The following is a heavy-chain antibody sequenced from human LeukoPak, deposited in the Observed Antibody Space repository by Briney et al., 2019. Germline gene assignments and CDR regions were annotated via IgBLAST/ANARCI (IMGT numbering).Heavy chain of an antibody. CDR1: GGSISSYY. J-gene: IGHJ4*02. V-gene: IGHV4-59*01. Sequence: PSETLSLTCTVSGGSISSYYWSWIRQPPGKGLEWIGYIYYSGSTYYNPSLKSRVTISVDTSKNQFSLKLSSVTAADTAVYYCARGDSLDYWGQGTLVTVSS. CDR2: IYYSGST. CDR3: ARGDSLDY.